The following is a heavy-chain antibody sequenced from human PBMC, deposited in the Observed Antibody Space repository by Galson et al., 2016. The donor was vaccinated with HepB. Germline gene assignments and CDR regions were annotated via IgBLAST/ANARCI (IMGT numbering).Heavy chain of an antibody. Sequence: SLRLSCAASGFTFSNAWMSWVRQAPGKGLVWVAAISHDDISKYYTDSVKGRFTISRDNSGNTVDLQMNSLRAEDTAVYYCARAAHSSGYCDVFDIWGQGTTVTVSS. J-gene: IGHJ3*02. V-gene: IGHV3-30-3*01. CDR1: GFTFSNAW. CDR3: ARAAHSSGYCDVFDI. CDR2: ISHDDISK. D-gene: IGHD3-22*01.